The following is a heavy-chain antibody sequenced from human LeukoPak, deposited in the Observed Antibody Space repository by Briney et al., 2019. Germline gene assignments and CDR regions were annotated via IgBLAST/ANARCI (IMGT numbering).Heavy chain of an antibody. J-gene: IGHJ6*02. Sequence: GRSLRLSRVASGFTFRSYGMHWVRQAPGKGLEWVTFTSYDGSDKYYADSVRGRFTISRDNFKNTLYLQMNSLRVEDTAVYYCAKVRYDYYGMDVWGQGTTVTVSS. V-gene: IGHV3-30*18. CDR1: GFTFRSYG. CDR2: TSYDGSDK. CDR3: AKVRYDYYGMDV. D-gene: IGHD1-14*01.